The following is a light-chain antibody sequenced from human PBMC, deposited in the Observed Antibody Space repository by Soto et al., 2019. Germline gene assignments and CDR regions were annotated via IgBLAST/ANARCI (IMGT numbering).Light chain of an antibody. CDR3: AAWDGSLSAVM. V-gene: IGLV1-40*01. Sequence: QSVLTQPPSVSGAPGQRVTISCTGSSSNIGAGYDVHWYQQLPGTAPKLLIYKNNQRPSGVPDRFSGSKSGTSASLAISGLRSEDEADYYCAAWDGSLSAVMFGGGTQLTVL. CDR2: KNN. CDR1: SSNIGAGYD. J-gene: IGLJ3*02.